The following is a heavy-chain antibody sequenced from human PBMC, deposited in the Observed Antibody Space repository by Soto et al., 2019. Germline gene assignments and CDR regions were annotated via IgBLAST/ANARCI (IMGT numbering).Heavy chain of an antibody. CDR1: GDSISSINW. V-gene: IGHV4-4*02. CDR3: ARSWGFFGIFFLDM. Sequence: PSETLSLTCDVSGDSISSINWWIWVRQPPGKGLQWIGEVYHTGTTNYNPSLKSRVTISVDKSQNHFSLNVTSVTAADTAVYYCARSWGFFGIFFLDMWGQGALVPVSS. J-gene: IGHJ4*01. D-gene: IGHD3-3*01. CDR2: VYHTGTT.